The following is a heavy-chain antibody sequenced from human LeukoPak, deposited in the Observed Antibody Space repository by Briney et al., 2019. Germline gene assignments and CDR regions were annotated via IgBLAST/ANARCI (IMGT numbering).Heavy chain of an antibody. CDR3: ARDRYYYDSSGYYFY. Sequence: PGGSLRLSCAASGFTFSSYSMNWVRQAPGKGLEWVSSISSSSSYIYYADSVKGRFTISRDNSKNTLYLQMNSLRAEDTAVYYCARDRYYYDSSGYYFYWGQGTLVTVSS. D-gene: IGHD3-22*01. CDR2: ISSSSSYI. CDR1: GFTFSSYS. V-gene: IGHV3-21*01. J-gene: IGHJ4*02.